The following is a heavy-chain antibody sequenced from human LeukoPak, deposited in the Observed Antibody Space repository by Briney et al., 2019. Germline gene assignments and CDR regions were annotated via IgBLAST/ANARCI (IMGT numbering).Heavy chain of an antibody. J-gene: IGHJ4*02. D-gene: IGHD2-2*01. CDR3: AKSVSSSTSSIDY. CDR1: GFTFSSYP. Sequence: GGSLRLSCAASGFTFSSYPMSWVRQAPGKGLEWVSAISGSGGSTYYADSVKGRFTISRDNSKNTLYLQMNSLRAEDTAVYYCAKSVSSSTSSIDYWGQGTLVTVSS. CDR2: ISGSGGST. V-gene: IGHV3-23*01.